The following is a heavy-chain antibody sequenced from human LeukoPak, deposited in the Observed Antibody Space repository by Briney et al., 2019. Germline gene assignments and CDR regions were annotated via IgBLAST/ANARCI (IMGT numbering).Heavy chain of an antibody. V-gene: IGHV4-4*02. D-gene: IGHD4-11*01. CDR2: IYHSGST. CDR1: GGSISSDNW. CDR3: ARETDYSDPNWFDP. J-gene: IGHJ5*02. Sequence: SETLSLTCAVSGGSISSDNWWSWVRQPPGKGLEWIGEIYHSGSTNYNPSLQSRVTISVDQSKNHFSLKLSSVTAADTAVYFCARETDYSDPNWFDPWGQGTLVTVSS.